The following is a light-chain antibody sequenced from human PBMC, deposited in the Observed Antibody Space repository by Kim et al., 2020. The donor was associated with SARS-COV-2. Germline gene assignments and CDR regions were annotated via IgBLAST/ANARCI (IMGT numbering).Light chain of an antibody. Sequence: KTVTISCTRSSGRIARNYVQWYQQRPGSSPTTVIYEDNQRPSGVPDRFSGSIDRSSNSASLTISGLKTEDEADYYCQSYDSSANWVFGGGTQLTVL. V-gene: IGLV6-57*01. J-gene: IGLJ3*02. CDR1: SGRIARNY. CDR2: EDN. CDR3: QSYDSSANWV.